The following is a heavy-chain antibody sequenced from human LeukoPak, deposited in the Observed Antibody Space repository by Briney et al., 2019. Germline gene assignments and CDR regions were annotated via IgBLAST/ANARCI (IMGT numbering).Heavy chain of an antibody. V-gene: IGHV3-21*01. CDR3: ARDSRRSFDY. Sequence: GGSLRLSCAASGFTFSSYTMNWVRQAPGKGLEWVSIISSGSSYIHYADSVKGRFTISRDNAKNSLYLQMNSLRAEDTAVYYCARDSRRSFDYWGQGTLVTVSS. J-gene: IGHJ4*02. CDR2: ISSGSSYI. D-gene: IGHD1-14*01. CDR1: GFTFSSYT.